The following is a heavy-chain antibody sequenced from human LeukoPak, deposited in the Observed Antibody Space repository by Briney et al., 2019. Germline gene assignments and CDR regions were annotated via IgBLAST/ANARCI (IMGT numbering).Heavy chain of an antibody. V-gene: IGHV4-4*07. Sequence: PSETLSLTCTVSGGSISSYYWSWIRQPAGKGLEWIGRFYISGTTNYNPSLKSRVTMSVDTSKNQSSLRLNSVTAADTAVYYCARDFLLQSEGLFDYWGQGTLVT. CDR2: FYISGTT. CDR3: ARDFLLQSEGLFDY. J-gene: IGHJ4*02. D-gene: IGHD4-11*01. CDR1: GGSISSYY.